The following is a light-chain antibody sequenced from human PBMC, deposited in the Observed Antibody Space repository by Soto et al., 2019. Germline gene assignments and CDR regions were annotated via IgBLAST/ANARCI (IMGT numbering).Light chain of an antibody. V-gene: IGLV1-51*01. CDR2: DNN. CDR3: GTWDSSLSAVV. J-gene: IGLJ2*01. Sequence: QSVLTPPPSVSAAPGQKVTISCSGSSSNIGNNYVSWYQQLPGTAPKLLIYDNNKRPSGIPDRFSGSKSGTSATLGITGLQTGDEADYDCGTWDSSLSAVVFGGGTKVTVL. CDR1: SSNIGNNY.